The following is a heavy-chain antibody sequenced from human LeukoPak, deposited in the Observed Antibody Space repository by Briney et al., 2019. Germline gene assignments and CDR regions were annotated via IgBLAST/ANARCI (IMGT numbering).Heavy chain of an antibody. CDR1: GGSISSSSYY. Sequence: SETLSLTCTVSGGSISSSSYYWGWIRQPPGKGLEWIGSIYYSGSTYYNPSLKSRVTISVDTSKNQFSLKLSSVTAADTAVYYCARFGYCSGGSCYYFDYWGQGTLVTVSS. J-gene: IGHJ4*02. CDR2: IYYSGST. CDR3: ARFGYCSGGSCYYFDY. V-gene: IGHV4-39*01. D-gene: IGHD2-15*01.